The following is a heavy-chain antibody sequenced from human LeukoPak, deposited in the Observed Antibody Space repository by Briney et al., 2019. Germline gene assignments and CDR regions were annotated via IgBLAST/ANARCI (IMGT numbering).Heavy chain of an antibody. Sequence: RASVKVSCKASGCTFSSYAISWVRPAPGQGLEWMGRIIPILGIANYAQKFQGRVTITADKSTSTAYMELSSLRSEDTAVYYCARVSDSYQPDFDYWGQGTLVTVSS. CDR1: GCTFSSYA. CDR3: ARVSDSYQPDFDY. D-gene: IGHD2-2*01. CDR2: IIPILGIA. J-gene: IGHJ4*02. V-gene: IGHV1-69*04.